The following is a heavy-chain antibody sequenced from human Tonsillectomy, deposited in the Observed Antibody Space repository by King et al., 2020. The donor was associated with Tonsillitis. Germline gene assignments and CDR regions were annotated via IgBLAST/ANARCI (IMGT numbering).Heavy chain of an antibody. J-gene: IGHJ5*02. CDR2: ILHSGST. V-gene: IGHV4-39*07. Sequence: LQLQESGPGLVKPSETLSLSCSVSGDPIRTDNYLWGWIRQPPGQGLEWIGSILHSGSTYYNPSLRSRVTISVDTSKNRFSLKVRSVTAADTAVYYCARHPIWWSDRRSVWFDPWGQGTLVTVSS. CDR3: ARHPIWWSDRRSVWFDP. D-gene: IGHD2-8*02. CDR1: GDPIRTDNYL.